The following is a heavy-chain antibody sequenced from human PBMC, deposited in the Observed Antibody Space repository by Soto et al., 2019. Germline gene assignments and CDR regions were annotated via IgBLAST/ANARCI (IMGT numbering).Heavy chain of an antibody. J-gene: IGHJ4*02. D-gene: IGHD3-3*02. CDR2: TYYRSNWNF. Sequence: SQTLSLTCAISWGSVSSNTATWNWVRQSPSRGLEWLGRTYYRSNWNFDYALSVKSRITINPDTSKNQFSLQLNSLTPEDTAVYYCAGELDIHHGLGYWGPGTSVTVSS. CDR1: WGSVSSNTAT. CDR3: AGELDIHHGLGY. V-gene: IGHV6-1*01.